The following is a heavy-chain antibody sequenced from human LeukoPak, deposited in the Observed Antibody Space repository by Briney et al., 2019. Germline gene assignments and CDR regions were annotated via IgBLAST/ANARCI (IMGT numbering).Heavy chain of an antibody. CDR3: ARAQKTMLSRAVYFSDF. J-gene: IGHJ4*02. CDR2: VSSRGAT. V-gene: IGHV4-59*01. D-gene: IGHD2-2*01. CDR1: GASISDYY. Sequence: PSETLSLTCNVSGASISDYYWSWIRQSPTRGLEWIGYVSSRGATNNNPSLKSRVTTSAHTSENQLSLKLTSVTAADTAVYYCARAQKTMLSRAVYFSDFWGQGLLVTVSS.